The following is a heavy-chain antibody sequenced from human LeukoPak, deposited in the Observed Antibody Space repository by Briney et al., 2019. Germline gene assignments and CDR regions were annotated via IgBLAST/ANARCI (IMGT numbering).Heavy chain of an antibody. CDR2: IRSKANSYAT. V-gene: IGHV3-73*01. J-gene: IGHJ4*02. Sequence: PGGSLRLSCAASGFTFSDYSMNWVRQAPGKGLEWVGRIRSKANSYATSSAASVKGRFTISRDDSKNTAYLQMNSLKTEDTAVYYCTRDYGVLFDYWGQGTLVTVSS. D-gene: IGHD4-17*01. CDR3: TRDYGVLFDY. CDR1: GFTFSDYS.